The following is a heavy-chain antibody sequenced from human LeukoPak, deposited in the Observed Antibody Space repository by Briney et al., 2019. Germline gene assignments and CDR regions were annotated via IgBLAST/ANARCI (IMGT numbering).Heavy chain of an antibody. CDR3: AREGVHCSGRSCLKAY. CDR2: IKKDGSEK. Sequence: GRSLRLSCAASGFTFSTYWMSWVRQAPGKGLEWVANIKKDGSEKYYMDSVKGRFTISRDNAKNSLYLQMNSLRAEDTAVYYCAREGVHCSGRSCLKAYWGQGTQVTVSS. V-gene: IGHV3-7*03. D-gene: IGHD2-15*01. CDR1: GFTFSTYW. J-gene: IGHJ4*02.